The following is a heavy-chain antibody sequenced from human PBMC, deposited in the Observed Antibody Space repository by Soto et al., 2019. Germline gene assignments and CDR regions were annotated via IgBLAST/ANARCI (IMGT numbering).Heavy chain of an antibody. CDR3: ARDRWHYDILTGYPPHYYYYGMDV. D-gene: IGHD3-9*01. CDR1: GGTFSSYA. J-gene: IGHJ6*02. Sequence: GASVKVSCKASGGTFSSYAISWVRQAPGQGLEWMGGIIPIFGTANYAQKFQVRVTITADESTSTAYMELSSLRSEDTAVYYCARDRWHYDILTGYPPHYYYYGMDVWGQGTTVTVSS. CDR2: IIPIFGTA. V-gene: IGHV1-69*13.